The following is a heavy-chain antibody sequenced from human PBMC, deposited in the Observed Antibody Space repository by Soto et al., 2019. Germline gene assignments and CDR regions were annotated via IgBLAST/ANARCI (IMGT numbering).Heavy chain of an antibody. D-gene: IGHD2-8*01. Sequence: PSETLSLTCAVYGGSFRGYYWTWIRQPPGKGLEWIGEINHRGNTNYNPSLKSRVTISVDTSKNQFSLKLTSVTAADTAVYYCARQEVPQWFTKGYYGMDVWDQGTTVTVSS. CDR1: GGSFRGYY. CDR2: INHRGNT. J-gene: IGHJ6*02. V-gene: IGHV4-34*01. CDR3: ARQEVPQWFTKGYYGMDV.